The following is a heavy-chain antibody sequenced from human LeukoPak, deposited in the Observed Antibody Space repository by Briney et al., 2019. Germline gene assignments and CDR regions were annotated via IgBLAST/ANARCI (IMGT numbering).Heavy chain of an antibody. D-gene: IGHD1-26*01. CDR2: INPNSGGT. V-gene: IGHV1-2*02. Sequence: ASVKVSCKASGYTFTGYYMHWVRQAPGQGLEWMGWINPNSGGTNYAQKFQGRVTMTEDTSTDTAYMELSSLRSEDAAVYYCARGWWDLGEIPFWGQGTLVIVSS. J-gene: IGHJ4*02. CDR3: ARGWWDLGEIPF. CDR1: GYTFTGYY.